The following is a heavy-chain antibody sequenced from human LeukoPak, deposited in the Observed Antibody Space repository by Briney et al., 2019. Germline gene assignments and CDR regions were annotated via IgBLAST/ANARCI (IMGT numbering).Heavy chain of an antibody. CDR3: ARDRAEGKTWVEFDP. J-gene: IGHJ5*02. Sequence: GGSLRLSCAASGFIVNSYAMSWVRQAPGKGLAWVSLIYSDGVTQYADSVKGRFTISRDNSKNTLYLQMNSLRDEDTAVYFCARDRAEGKTWVEFDPWGQGTLVTVFS. CDR1: GFIVNSYA. CDR2: IYSDGVT. V-gene: IGHV3-66*02.